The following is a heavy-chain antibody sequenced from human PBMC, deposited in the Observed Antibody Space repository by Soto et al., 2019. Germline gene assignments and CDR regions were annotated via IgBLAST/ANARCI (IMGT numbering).Heavy chain of an antibody. J-gene: IGHJ4*02. Sequence: QVQLVQSGAEVRKPWSSVKVSCKASGDTFSSYAISWVRQAPGQGLEWMGGIVPFIGTTNYAQNFQGRVTITADKSTSTTYMELTSLRSEDTAVYYCARGGFSSSCRFDYWGQGALVTVSS. V-gene: IGHV1-69*06. CDR3: ARGGFSSSCRFDY. CDR2: IVPFIGTT. D-gene: IGHD6-13*01. CDR1: GDTFSSYA.